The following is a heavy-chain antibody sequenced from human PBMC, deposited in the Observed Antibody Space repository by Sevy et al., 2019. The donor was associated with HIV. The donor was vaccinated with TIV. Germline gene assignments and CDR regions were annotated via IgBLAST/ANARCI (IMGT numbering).Heavy chain of an antibody. Sequence: GGSLRLSCTASGFTFGDYAVSWVRQAPGKGLEWVGFIRSKAFGGTTDFAASVKGRFTISRDDSKSIAYLQMNSLKTEDTAVYYCTRDQWQQVVRPHCDYWGQGTVVTVSS. J-gene: IGHJ4*02. CDR3: TRDQWQQVVRPHCDY. CDR2: IRSKAFGGTT. D-gene: IGHD6-13*01. CDR1: GFTFGDYA. V-gene: IGHV3-49*04.